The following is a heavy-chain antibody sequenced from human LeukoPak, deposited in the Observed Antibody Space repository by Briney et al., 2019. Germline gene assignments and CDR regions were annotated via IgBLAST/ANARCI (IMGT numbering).Heavy chain of an antibody. V-gene: IGHV3-21*04. CDR2: ISSSSSYI. J-gene: IGHJ4*02. CDR3: AKVGGAYYYDSSGYYR. Sequence: PGGSLRLSCAASGFTFSNYSMNWVRQAPGKGLEWVSSISSSSSYIYYADSVKGRFTISRDNSKNTLYLQMNSLRAEDTAVYYCAKVGGAYYYDSSGYYRWGQGTLVTVSS. CDR1: GFTFSNYS. D-gene: IGHD3-22*01.